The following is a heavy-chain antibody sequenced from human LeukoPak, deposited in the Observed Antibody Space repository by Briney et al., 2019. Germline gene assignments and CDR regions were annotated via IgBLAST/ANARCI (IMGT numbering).Heavy chain of an antibody. CDR2: ISSNGGST. CDR1: GFTFSSYA. V-gene: IGHV3-64*01. CDR3: AKGLYCTNGVCYSAGAFDI. Sequence: GGSLRLSCAASGFTFSSYAMHWVRQAPGKGLEYVSAISSNGGSTYYANSVKGRFTISRDNSKNTPYLQMGSLRAEDMAVYYCAKGLYCTNGVCYSAGAFDIWGQGTMVTVSS. D-gene: IGHD2-8*01. J-gene: IGHJ3*02.